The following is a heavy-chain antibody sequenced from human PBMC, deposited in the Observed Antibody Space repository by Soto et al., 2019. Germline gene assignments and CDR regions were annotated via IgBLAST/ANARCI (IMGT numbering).Heavy chain of an antibody. Sequence: QVQLVQSGAEVKKPGASVKVSCKASGYTFTSYGISWVRQAPGQGLEWMGWISAYNGNTNYAQKLQGRVTMTTETSTSKAYMELRSLRSDDTAVYYCARMFRGYSGYESFDYWGQGPLVTVSS. CDR2: ISAYNGNT. J-gene: IGHJ4*02. D-gene: IGHD5-12*01. V-gene: IGHV1-18*04. CDR1: GYTFTSYG. CDR3: ARMFRGYSGYESFDY.